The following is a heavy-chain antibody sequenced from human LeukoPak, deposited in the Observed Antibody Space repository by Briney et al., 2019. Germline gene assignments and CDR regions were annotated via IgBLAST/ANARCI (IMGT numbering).Heavy chain of an antibody. J-gene: IGHJ4*02. V-gene: IGHV1-2*02. CDR3: ARVGRIAAAGTDY. Sequence: WASVKVSCKASGYTFTGYYMHWVRQAPGQGLEWMGWINPKNGATKYAQKFQGRVTMTRDTSISTAYMELSRLRSDDTAVYYCARVGRIAAAGTDYWGQGTLVTVSS. CDR2: INPKNGAT. D-gene: IGHD6-13*01. CDR1: GYTFTGYY.